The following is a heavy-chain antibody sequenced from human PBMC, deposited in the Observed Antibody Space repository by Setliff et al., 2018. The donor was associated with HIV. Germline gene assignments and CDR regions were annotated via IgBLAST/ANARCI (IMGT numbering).Heavy chain of an antibody. CDR3: ASRGVLTPSDAFDI. Sequence: PGGSLSLSCVASGFSFSDYSMNWVRRAPGKGLEWLASISHSSSKIFYAASVRGRVYISRDNAENSLFLEMTSLRVDDTAVYSCASRGVLTPSDAFDIWGRGTMVTVSS. D-gene: IGHD2-21*02. J-gene: IGHJ3*02. CDR1: GFSFSDYS. V-gene: IGHV3-21*06. CDR2: ISHSSSKI.